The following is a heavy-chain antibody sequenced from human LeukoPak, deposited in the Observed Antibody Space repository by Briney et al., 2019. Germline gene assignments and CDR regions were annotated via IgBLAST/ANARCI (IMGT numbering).Heavy chain of an antibody. Sequence: PGGSLRLSCATSGFTFTTFWMHWVRQAPGKGLVWVSRINHDGSSTNYADSVKGRFTISRDNAKNTVYLQMNSLRAEDAAVYYCTKGGSSSWDYFDHWGQGTLVTVSS. CDR1: GFTFTTFW. D-gene: IGHD6-13*01. CDR3: TKGGSSSWDYFDH. J-gene: IGHJ4*02. V-gene: IGHV3-74*01. CDR2: INHDGSST.